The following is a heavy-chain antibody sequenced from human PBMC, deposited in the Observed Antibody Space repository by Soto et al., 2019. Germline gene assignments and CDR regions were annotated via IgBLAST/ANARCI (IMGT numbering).Heavy chain of an antibody. V-gene: IGHV4-39*07. Sequence: SETLSLTCTVSGGSISSSSYYWGWIRQPPGKGLEWIGSIYYSGSTYYNPSLKSRVTISVDTSKNQFSLKLSSVTAADTAVYYCARDITMVRGVLAIRGQGILVTVSS. CDR1: GGSISSSSYY. CDR2: IYYSGST. CDR3: ARDITMVRGVLAI. J-gene: IGHJ4*02. D-gene: IGHD3-10*01.